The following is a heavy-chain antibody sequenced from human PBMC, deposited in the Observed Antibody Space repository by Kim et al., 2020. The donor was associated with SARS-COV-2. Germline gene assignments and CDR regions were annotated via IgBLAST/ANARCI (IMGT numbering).Heavy chain of an antibody. Sequence: SVKVSCKASGGTFSSYAISWVRQAPGQGLEWMGGIIPIFGTANYAQKFQGRVTITADESTSTAYMELSSLRSEDTAVYYCAREVWGDILTGTPLTWGQGTLVTVSS. CDR1: GGTFSSYA. D-gene: IGHD3-9*01. CDR3: AREVWGDILTGTPLT. J-gene: IGHJ4*02. CDR2: IIPIFGTA. V-gene: IGHV1-69*13.